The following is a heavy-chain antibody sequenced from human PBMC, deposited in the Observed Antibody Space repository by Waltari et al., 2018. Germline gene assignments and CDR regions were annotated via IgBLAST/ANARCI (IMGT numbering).Heavy chain of an antibody. CDR3: ARDPETGGILTGYQGNLDY. D-gene: IGHD3-9*01. CDR2: IIPIFGTA. Sequence: QVQLVQSGAEVKKPGSSVKVSCKASGGTFSSYAISWVRQAPGQGLEWMGRIIPIFGTATYEQKSQGRVTITADKSTSTAYMELSSLRSEDTAVYYCARDPETGGILTGYQGNLDYWGQGTLVTVSS. CDR1: GGTFSSYA. J-gene: IGHJ4*02. V-gene: IGHV1-69*08.